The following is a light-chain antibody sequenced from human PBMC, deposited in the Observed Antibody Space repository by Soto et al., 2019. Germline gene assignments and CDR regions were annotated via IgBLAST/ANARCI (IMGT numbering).Light chain of an antibody. Sequence: QSALTQPASVSGSPGQPLTISCTGTSSDVGGYNYVSWYLQHPGKAPKLMIYEVSNRPSGVSNRFSGSKSGNTASLTISGLQAEDEADYYCSSYTSTNTFVVFGGGTKLTVL. CDR3: SSYTSTNTFVV. CDR1: SSDVGGYNY. CDR2: EVS. J-gene: IGLJ2*01. V-gene: IGLV2-14*01.